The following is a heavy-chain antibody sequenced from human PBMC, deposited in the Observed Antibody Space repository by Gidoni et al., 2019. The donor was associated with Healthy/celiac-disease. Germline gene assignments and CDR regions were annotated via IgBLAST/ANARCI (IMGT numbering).Heavy chain of an antibody. J-gene: IGHJ4*02. CDR1: GFTFSSYA. CDR2: ISDDGSNK. Sequence: QVQLVESGGGVVQPGRSLRLSCAASGFTFSSYAMHWVRQAPGKGLEWVAVISDDGSNKYYADSVKGRFTISRDNSKNTLYLQMNSLRAEDTAVYYCARDRGEKVRGVRPDYWGQGTLVTVSS. CDR3: ARDRGEKVRGVRPDY. D-gene: IGHD3-10*01. V-gene: IGHV3-30-3*01.